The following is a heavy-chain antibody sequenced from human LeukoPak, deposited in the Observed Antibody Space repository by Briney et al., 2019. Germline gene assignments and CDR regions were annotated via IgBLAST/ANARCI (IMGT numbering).Heavy chain of an antibody. Sequence: SQTLSLTCTVSGGSISSGSYYWSWIRQPAGKGLEWIGHIHTSGNTNYNPSLKSRLTMSVDTSKNQFSLKLSSVTAADTAVYYCARVVWGYYYGSGSPPLYYYYMDVWGKGTTVTISS. D-gene: IGHD3-10*01. CDR3: ARVVWGYYYGSGSPPLYYYYMDV. V-gene: IGHV4-61*09. CDR1: GGSISSGSYY. J-gene: IGHJ6*03. CDR2: IHTSGNT.